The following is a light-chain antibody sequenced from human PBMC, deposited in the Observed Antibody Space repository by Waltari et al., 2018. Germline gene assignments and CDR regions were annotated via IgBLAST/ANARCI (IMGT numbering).Light chain of an antibody. J-gene: IGKJ4*01. V-gene: IGKV3-15*01. CDR1: QRINTN. CDR2: GAS. Sequence: ETVMTQSPATLSVSPGERVTLSCRASQRINTNLAWYQQKPGQAPRLLIYGASTRAAGVPGRFSARGSGTEFTLTISSLQSEDFAVYFCQHYITWPLTFGGGTKVEI. CDR3: QHYITWPLT.